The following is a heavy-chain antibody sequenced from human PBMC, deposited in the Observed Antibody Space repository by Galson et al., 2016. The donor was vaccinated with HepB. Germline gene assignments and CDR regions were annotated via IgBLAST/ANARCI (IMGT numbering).Heavy chain of an antibody. V-gene: IGHV4-31*03. J-gene: IGHJ4*02. Sequence: TLSLTCTVSGGSISSRGHYWRCIRPHPGKGLEWIGYTYYSGGTYYNPSLQHRLTISQDTSKNHLSLKLASVTAADTAVYYCAGYEVVSFDYWGQGTLVTVSS. D-gene: IGHD2-15*01. CDR3: AGYEVVSFDY. CDR2: TYYSGGT. CDR1: GGSISSRGHY.